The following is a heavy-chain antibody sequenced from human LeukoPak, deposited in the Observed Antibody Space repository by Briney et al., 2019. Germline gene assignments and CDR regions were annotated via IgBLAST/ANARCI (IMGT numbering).Heavy chain of an antibody. CDR2: INHSGST. CDR3: ARVQYSSSSRDY. J-gene: IGHJ4*02. D-gene: IGHD6-6*01. CDR1: GGSFSGYY. Sequence: PSETLSLTCAVYGGSFSGYYWSWIRQPPGKGLEWIGEINHSGSTNYNPSLKGRVTISVDTSKNQFSLKLSSVTAADTAVYYCARVQYSSSSRDYWGQGTLVTVSS. V-gene: IGHV4-34*01.